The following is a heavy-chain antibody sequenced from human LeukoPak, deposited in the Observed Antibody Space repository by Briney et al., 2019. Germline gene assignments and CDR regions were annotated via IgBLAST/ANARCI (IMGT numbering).Heavy chain of an antibody. Sequence: SVKVSCKASGGTFSSYTISWVRQAPGQGLEWMGRIIPILGIANYAQKFQGRVTITADKSTSTAYMELSSLRSEDTAVYYCARDPRRRQLWLDYNWFDPWGQGTLVTVSS. CDR1: GGTFSSYT. D-gene: IGHD5-18*01. CDR2: IIPILGIA. J-gene: IGHJ5*02. V-gene: IGHV1-69*04. CDR3: ARDPRRRQLWLDYNWFDP.